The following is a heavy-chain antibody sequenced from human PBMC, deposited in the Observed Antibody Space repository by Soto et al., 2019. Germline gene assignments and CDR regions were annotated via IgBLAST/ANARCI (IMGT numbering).Heavy chain of an antibody. CDR3: ARDRGNSTDFFDX. J-gene: IGHJ4*02. D-gene: IGHD1-1*01. Sequence: PSETLSLTCTVSGGSIDSGDYYWTWIRQPPGKGLELIGYIYSSGRTSYNPSLESRLTISIDTSKNQFSLHLNSVSAADTAVYFCARDRGNSTDFFDXWGQGTLFTVSX. CDR1: GGSIDSGDYY. V-gene: IGHV4-30-4*01. CDR2: IYSSGRT.